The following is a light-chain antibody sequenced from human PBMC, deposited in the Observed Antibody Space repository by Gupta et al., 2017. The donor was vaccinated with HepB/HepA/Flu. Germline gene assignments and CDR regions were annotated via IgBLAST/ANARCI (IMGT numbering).Light chain of an antibody. J-gene: IGLJ2*01. CDR1: NIGSKI. CDR2: DDS. V-gene: IGLV3-21*02. CDR3: QGGDTKSAVV. Sequence: YVLTLPHSLSVAAGLTARITCGGNNIGSKILHWYQQRQGQAPVLVVYDDSDRPSGIPGRFAGSNSGNTSTLTLSRVEAGEEAYHYCQGGDTKSAVVFGGGTKVTVL.